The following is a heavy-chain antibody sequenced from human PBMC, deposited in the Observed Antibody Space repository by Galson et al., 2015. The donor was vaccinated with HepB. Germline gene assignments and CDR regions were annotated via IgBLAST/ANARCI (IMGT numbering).Heavy chain of an antibody. CDR1: GFTFSNAW. CDR3: TTGMVGATSAFDI. Sequence: SLRLSCAASGFTFSNAWMSWVRQAPGKGLEWVGRIKSKTDGGTTDYAAPVKGRFTISRDDSKNTLYLQMNSLKTEDTAVYYCTTGMVGATSAFDIWGQGTMVTVSS. CDR2: IKSKTDGGTT. V-gene: IGHV3-15*01. D-gene: IGHD1-26*01. J-gene: IGHJ3*02.